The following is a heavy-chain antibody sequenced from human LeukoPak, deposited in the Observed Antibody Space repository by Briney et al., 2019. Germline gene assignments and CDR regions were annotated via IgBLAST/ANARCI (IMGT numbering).Heavy chain of an antibody. D-gene: IGHD4-17*01. Sequence: SETLSLTCAVYGGSFSGYYWSWIRQPPGKGLEWIGEINHSGSTNYNPSLKSRVTISVDTSKNQFSLKLSSVTAADTAVYYCASTGDRHFDYWGQGTLVTVSS. CDR1: GGSFSGYY. CDR3: ASTGDRHFDY. J-gene: IGHJ4*02. V-gene: IGHV4-34*01. CDR2: INHSGST.